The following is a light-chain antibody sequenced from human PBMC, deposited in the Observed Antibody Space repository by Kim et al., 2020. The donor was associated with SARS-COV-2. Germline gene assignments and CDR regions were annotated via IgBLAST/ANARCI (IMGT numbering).Light chain of an antibody. CDR1: QSVSSN. J-gene: IGKJ2*01. Sequence: EIVMTQSPATLSVSPGARPTLSCRASQSVSSNLAWYQQKPGQAPRLLIYAASTRATGIPARFSGSGSGTEFTLTISSLQSEDFAVYYCQQYNIWPYTFGQGTKLEI. CDR3: QQYNIWPYT. CDR2: AAS. V-gene: IGKV3-15*01.